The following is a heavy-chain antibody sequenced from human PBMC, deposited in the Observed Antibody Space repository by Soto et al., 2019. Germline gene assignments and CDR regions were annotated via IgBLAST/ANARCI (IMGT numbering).Heavy chain of an antibody. CDR2: IYYSGST. J-gene: IGHJ5*02. D-gene: IGHD1-1*01. CDR3: ARHSSPGAKKYKVSNWFDP. V-gene: IGHV4-61*08. CDR1: GGSISSGGYY. Sequence: PSETLSLTCTVSGGSISSGGYYWSWIRQHPGKGLEWIGYIYYSGSTNYNPSLKSRVTISVDTSKNQFSLKLSSVTAADTAVYYCARHSSPGAKKYKVSNWFDPWGQGTLVTVSS.